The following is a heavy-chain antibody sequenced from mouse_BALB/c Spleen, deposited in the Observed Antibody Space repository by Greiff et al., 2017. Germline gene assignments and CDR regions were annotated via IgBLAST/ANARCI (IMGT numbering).Heavy chain of an antibody. Sequence: VQLQQPGAELVKPGASVKMSCKASGYTFTSYWMHWVKQRPGQGLEWIGVIDPSDSYTSYNQKFKGKATLTVDTSSSTAYMQLSSLTSEDSAVYYCTRENTTATDYWGQGTTLTVSS. CDR1: GYTFTSYW. V-gene: IGHV1S127*01. J-gene: IGHJ2*01. CDR2: IDPSDSYT. CDR3: TRENTTATDY. D-gene: IGHD1-2*01.